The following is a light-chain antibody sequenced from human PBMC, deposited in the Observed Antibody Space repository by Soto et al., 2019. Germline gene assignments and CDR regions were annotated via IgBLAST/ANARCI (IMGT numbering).Light chain of an antibody. CDR3: EAWDDSLNGVL. V-gene: IGLV1-44*01. J-gene: IGLJ2*01. CDR1: SSNIETNT. CDR2: SNN. Sequence: QSVLTQPPSASGTPGQRVTISCSGSSSNIETNTVNWYQQLPGTAPRLHIYSNNQRPSGVPDRFSGSQSGTSASLAISGLQSEDEADYYCEAWDDSLNGVLFGGGTKLTVL.